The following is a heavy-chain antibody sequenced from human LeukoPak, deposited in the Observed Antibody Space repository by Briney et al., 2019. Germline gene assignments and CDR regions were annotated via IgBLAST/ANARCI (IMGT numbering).Heavy chain of an antibody. V-gene: IGHV4-61*01. CDR3: QSRFLEWLLDY. J-gene: IGHJ4*02. CDR2: IYYSGNT. Sequence: SETLSLTCTVSGGSVSSGSYYWSWIRQPPGKGLEWIGYIYYSGNTNYNPSLKSRVTISVDTSKNQFSLKLSSVTAADTAIYYCQSRFLEWLLDYWGQGTLVTVSS. D-gene: IGHD3-3*01. CDR1: GGSVSSGSYY.